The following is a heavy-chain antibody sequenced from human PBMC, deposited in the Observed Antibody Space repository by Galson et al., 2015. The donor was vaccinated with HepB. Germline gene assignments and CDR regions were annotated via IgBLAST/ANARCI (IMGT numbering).Heavy chain of an antibody. V-gene: IGHV3-23*01. CDR3: AKDDYGDYGQSGAGTASFDY. J-gene: IGHJ4*02. D-gene: IGHD4-17*01. Sequence: SLRLSCAASGFTFSSYAMSWVRQAPGKGLEWVSAISGSGGSTYYADSVKGRFTISRDNSKNTLYLQMNSLRAEDTAVYYCAKDDYGDYGQSGAGTASFDYWGQGTLVTVSS. CDR2: ISGSGGST. CDR1: GFTFSSYA.